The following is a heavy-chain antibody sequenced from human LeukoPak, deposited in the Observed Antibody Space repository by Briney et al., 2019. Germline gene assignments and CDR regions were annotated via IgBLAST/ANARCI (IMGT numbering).Heavy chain of an antibody. J-gene: IGHJ5*02. V-gene: IGHV4-59*01. CDR2: IYYSGST. D-gene: IGHD2-15*01. CDR3: ARDLSGYCSGGSCVNNWFDP. CDR1: GITFSSDA. Sequence: PGGSLKLSCAASGITFSSDAMSWIRQPPGKGLEWIGYIYYSGSTNYNPSLRSRVTISVDTSKNQFSLKLSSVTAADTAVYYCARDLSGYCSGGSCVNNWFDPWGQGTLVTVSS.